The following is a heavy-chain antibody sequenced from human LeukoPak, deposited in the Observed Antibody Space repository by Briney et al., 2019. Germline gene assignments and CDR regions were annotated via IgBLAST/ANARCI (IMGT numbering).Heavy chain of an antibody. V-gene: IGHV3-9*01. Sequence: GGSLRLSCAASGFTFDDYAMHWVRQPPGKGLEWVSGISWNSGSIGYGDSVKGRFTISRDNAKNSLYLQMNSLRAEDTALYYCAKDILRYYYGSGISFGGGQGTLVTVSS. CDR2: ISWNSGSI. D-gene: IGHD3-10*01. CDR1: GFTFDDYA. J-gene: IGHJ4*02. CDR3: AKDILRYYYGSGISFG.